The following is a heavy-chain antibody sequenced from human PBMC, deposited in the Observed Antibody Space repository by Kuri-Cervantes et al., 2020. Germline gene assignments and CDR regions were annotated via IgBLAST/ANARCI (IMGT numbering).Heavy chain of an antibody. CDR1: GYTFNSYA. V-gene: IGHV1-18*01. CDR2: ISPYNGDT. J-gene: IGHJ4*02. D-gene: IGHD4/OR15-4a*01. Sequence: ASVKVSCKASGYTFNSYAISWVRQAPGQGLEWMGWISPYNGDTRYAQKLQGRVTMTTDTSTGTAYMELRSLRSDDTAVYYCARGMVADFWGRGTRVTVSS. CDR3: ARGMVADF.